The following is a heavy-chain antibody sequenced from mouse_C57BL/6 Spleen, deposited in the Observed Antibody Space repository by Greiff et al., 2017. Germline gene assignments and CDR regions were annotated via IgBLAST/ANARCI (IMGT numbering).Heavy chain of an antibody. CDR2: INPGTGGT. D-gene: IGHD2-4*01. CDR1: GYSFTGYY. V-gene: IGHV1-43*01. CDR3: ARNEDYDAIDY. Sequence: VQLQQSGPELVKPGASVKISCKASGYSFTGYYMHWVKQSSEKSLEWIGEINPGTGGTSYNQKFKGKATLTVDKSSSTAYMQLNSLTSEDSAVYYCARNEDYDAIDYWGQGTTLTVSS. J-gene: IGHJ2*01.